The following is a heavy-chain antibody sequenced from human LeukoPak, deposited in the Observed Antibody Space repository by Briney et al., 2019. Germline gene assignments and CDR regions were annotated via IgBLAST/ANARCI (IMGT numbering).Heavy chain of an antibody. CDR1: GGSISSYY. CDR3: ARSDFWSGSIDY. D-gene: IGHD3-3*01. V-gene: IGHV4-59*01. J-gene: IGHJ4*02. Sequence: SETLSLTCTVSGGSISSYYWSWIRQPPGKGLEWIGYIYYSGSTNYNPSLKSRVTISVDTSKNQFSLKLSSVTAADTAVHYCARSDFWSGSIDYWGQGTLVTVSS. CDR2: IYYSGST.